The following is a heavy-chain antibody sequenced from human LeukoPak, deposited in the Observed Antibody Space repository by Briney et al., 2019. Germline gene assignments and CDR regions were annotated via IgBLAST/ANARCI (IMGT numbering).Heavy chain of an antibody. D-gene: IGHD3-10*01. CDR3: ARELVRGVRGFDY. CDR2: IYSGGST. Sequence: VSVIYSGGSTYYADSVKGRFTISRDNSKNTLYLQMNSLRAEDTAVYYCARELVRGVRGFDYWGQGTLVSVSS. V-gene: IGHV3-53*01. J-gene: IGHJ4*02.